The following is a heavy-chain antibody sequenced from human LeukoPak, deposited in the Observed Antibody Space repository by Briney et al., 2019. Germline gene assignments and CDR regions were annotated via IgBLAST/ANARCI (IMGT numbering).Heavy chain of an antibody. Sequence: GGSLRLSCAASGFTFSSYWMSWVRQAPGKGLEWVAYIRPDGNEKFYMDSVKGRFTISRDNAKNSLYLQMDSLRVDDTAVYYCARGRGFDSWGQGALVTISS. CDR3: ARGRGFDS. V-gene: IGHV3-7*01. CDR2: IRPDGNEK. J-gene: IGHJ4*02. CDR1: GFTFSSYW.